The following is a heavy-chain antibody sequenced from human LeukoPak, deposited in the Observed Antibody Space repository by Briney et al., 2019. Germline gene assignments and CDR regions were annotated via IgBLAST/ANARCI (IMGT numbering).Heavy chain of an antibody. D-gene: IGHD3-10*01. J-gene: IGHJ4*02. CDR1: GYSFTTYW. CDR3: ARPNPRSWDFDY. CDR2: IYPGDSDT. Sequence: GESLKISCKGSGYSFTTYWIGWVRQMPGKGLEWMGIIYPGDSDTRYSPSFQGQVTISADKSNTTAYLQWSSLKASDTAVYYCARPNPRSWDFDYWGQGTLVTVSS. V-gene: IGHV5-51*01.